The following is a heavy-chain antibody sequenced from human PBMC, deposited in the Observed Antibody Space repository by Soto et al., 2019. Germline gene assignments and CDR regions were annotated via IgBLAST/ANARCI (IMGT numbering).Heavy chain of an antibody. J-gene: IGHJ5*02. CDR3: ARGGGGPLAHGRNWFDP. Sequence: SETLSLTCAVYGGSFSGYYWSWIRQPPGKGLEWIGEINHSGSTNYNPSLKSRVTISVDTSKNQFSLKLSSVTAADTAVYYCARGGGGPLAHGRNWFDPWGQGTLVTVSS. CDR2: INHSGST. D-gene: IGHD3-10*01. CDR1: GGSFSGYY. V-gene: IGHV4-34*01.